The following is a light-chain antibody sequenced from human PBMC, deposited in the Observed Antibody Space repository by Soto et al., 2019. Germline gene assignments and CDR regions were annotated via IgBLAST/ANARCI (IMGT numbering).Light chain of an antibody. CDR1: TSDVDHSNY. Sequence: QSALTQPASVSGSPGQSITISCTATTSDVDHSNYVSWYQHHPGKAPKLIIYEVSNRPSGVSNRFSGSKSGNTASLNISGLQSEDEADYYCSSYTRSSTYVFGTGTKVTVL. V-gene: IGLV2-14*01. J-gene: IGLJ1*01. CDR3: SSYTRSSTYV. CDR2: EVS.